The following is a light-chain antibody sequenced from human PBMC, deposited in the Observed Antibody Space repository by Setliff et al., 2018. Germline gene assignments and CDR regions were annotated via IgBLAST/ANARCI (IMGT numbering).Light chain of an antibody. CDR1: SSDVGGSNY. CDR3: SSYTSTSTYV. J-gene: IGLJ1*01. CDR2: DVS. V-gene: IGLV2-14*01. Sequence: SALAQPASVYGSPGQSITISCTGTSSDVGGSNYVSWYQQHPGKAPKLMIYDVSKWPSGVSNRFSGSKSGNTASLTISGLQAEDEADYYCSSYTSTSTYVFGTGTKVTVL.